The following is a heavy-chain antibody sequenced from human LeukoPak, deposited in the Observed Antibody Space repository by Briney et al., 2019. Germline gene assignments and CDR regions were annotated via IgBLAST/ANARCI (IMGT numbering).Heavy chain of an antibody. J-gene: IGHJ5*02. D-gene: IGHD4-11*01. CDR3: AKDGSAATDDYSNYGWFDP. V-gene: IGHV3-33*06. CDR1: GFTFSSYG. CDR2: IWYDGSNK. Sequence: GGSLRLSCAASGFTFSSYGMHWVRQAPGKGLEWVAVIWYDGSNKYYADSVKGRFTISRDNSKNTLYLQMNSLRAEDTAVYYCAKDGSAATDDYSNYGWFDPWGQGTLVTVSS.